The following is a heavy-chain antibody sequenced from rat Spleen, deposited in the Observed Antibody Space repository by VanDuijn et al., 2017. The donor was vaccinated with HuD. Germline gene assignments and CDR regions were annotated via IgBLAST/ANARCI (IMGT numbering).Heavy chain of an antibody. CDR3: ARHRGMMVVITPFDY. J-gene: IGHJ2*01. D-gene: IGHD1-12*02. CDR1: GFTFSDYN. V-gene: IGHV5-7*01. CDR2: IIYDGSRT. Sequence: EVQLVESGGGLVQPGRSLKLSCVASGFTFSDYNMAWVRQAPKKGLEWVATIIYDGSRTYYRDSVKGRFTISRDNAKSTLYLQMNSLRSEDTATYYCARHRGMMVVITPFDYWGQGVMVTVSS.